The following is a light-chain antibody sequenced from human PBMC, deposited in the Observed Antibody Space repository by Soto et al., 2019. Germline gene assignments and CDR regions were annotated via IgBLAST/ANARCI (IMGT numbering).Light chain of an antibody. J-gene: IGKJ4*01. CDR1: QSISNY. V-gene: IGKV1-39*01. CDR2: TAS. CDR3: QQSYSIPLT. Sequence: DIQMTQSPSSLSASIGDRVTITCRASQSISNYLNWYRQKPGKAPNLLIYTASSLQSGVPSRFSGSGSGTDFTLTISSLQPEDFATYYCQQSYSIPLTFGGGTKVEIK.